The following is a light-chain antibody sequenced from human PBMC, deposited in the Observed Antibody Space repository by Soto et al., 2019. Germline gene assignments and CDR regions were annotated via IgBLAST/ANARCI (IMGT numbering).Light chain of an antibody. CDR1: QSVSSSY. CDR2: AAS. Sequence: EIVLTQSPGTLSLYPGERATLSCRASQSVSSSYLAWYQQKPGQAPRLLIYAASTRATGVSARFSGSGSGTEFTLTISSLQSEDFTIYYCQYYNNWLATFGGGTK. CDR3: QYYNNWLAT. V-gene: IGKV3-15*01. J-gene: IGKJ4*01.